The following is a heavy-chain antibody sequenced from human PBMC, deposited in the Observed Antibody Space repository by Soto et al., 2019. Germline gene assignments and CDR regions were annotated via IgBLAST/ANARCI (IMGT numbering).Heavy chain of an antibody. J-gene: IGHJ5*02. V-gene: IGHV1-46*01. CDR2: INPSGGST. CDR3: ARDKGRIAARPEPGNWFDP. CDR1: GYTFTSYY. Sequence: GSVKISCKASGYTFTSYYMHWVRQAPGQGLEWMGIINPSGGSTSYAQKFQGRVTMTRDTSTSTVYMELSSLRSEDTAVYYCARDKGRIAARPEPGNWFDPWGQGTLVTVSS. D-gene: IGHD6-6*01.